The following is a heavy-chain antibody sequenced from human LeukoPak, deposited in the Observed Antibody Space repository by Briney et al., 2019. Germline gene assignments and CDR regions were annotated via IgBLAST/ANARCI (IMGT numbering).Heavy chain of an antibody. V-gene: IGHV4-34*01. CDR1: GGSFSGYY. CDR3: ARAGDESYDFWSGYHATIHFDY. Sequence: SETLSLTCAVYGGSFSGYYWSWIRQPPGKGLEWIGEINHSGSTNYNPSLESRVTISVDTSKNQFSLKLSSVTAADTAVYYCARAGDESYDFWSGYHATIHFDYWGQGTLVTVSS. D-gene: IGHD3-3*01. CDR2: INHSGST. J-gene: IGHJ4*02.